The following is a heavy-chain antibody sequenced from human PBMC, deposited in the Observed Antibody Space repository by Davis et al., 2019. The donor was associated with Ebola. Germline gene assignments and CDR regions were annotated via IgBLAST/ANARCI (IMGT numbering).Heavy chain of an antibody. CDR2: IRGGGSEI. CDR1: GLSISAYA. V-gene: IGHV3-48*02. J-gene: IGHJ4*02. D-gene: IGHD3-10*01. Sequence: GESPKPPRVVSGLSISAYAMSWVRQATGRGAEWVSHIRGGGSEIYYADSVKGRFTISRDNAKNSLYLQMNSLRDEDTAVYYCARDAAFVFDYWGQGILVTVSS. CDR3: ARDAAFVFDY.